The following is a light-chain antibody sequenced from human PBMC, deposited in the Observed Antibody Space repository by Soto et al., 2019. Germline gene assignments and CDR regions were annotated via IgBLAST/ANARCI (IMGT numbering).Light chain of an antibody. CDR1: SSDIGGYNF. J-gene: IGLJ1*01. CDR2: EVS. CDR3: SSFRSGTTL. Sequence: QSARTQPAAVAGSPGQSITISCTGTSSDIGGYNFVSWYHQHPGKAPKLMIYEVSNRPSGVSDRFSGSKSGNTASLTISGLQAEDEADYYCSSFRSGTTLFGTGTKVTVL. V-gene: IGLV2-14*01.